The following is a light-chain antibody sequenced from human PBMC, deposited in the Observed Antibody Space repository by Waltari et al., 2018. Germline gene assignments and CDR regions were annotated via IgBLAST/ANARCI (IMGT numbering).Light chain of an antibody. CDR1: QSVKSNE. CDR2: DTS. J-gene: IGKJ4*01. CDR3: QQYGTPLT. Sequence: EIVLTQSPGNLSLSPGDRATLSCRASQSVKSNELAWYQQKPGQAPRLLIYDTSTRATGIPDRFSGSGSGTDFILTISRLEAEDFVLYYCQQYGTPLTFGGGTKVEIK. V-gene: IGKV3-20*01.